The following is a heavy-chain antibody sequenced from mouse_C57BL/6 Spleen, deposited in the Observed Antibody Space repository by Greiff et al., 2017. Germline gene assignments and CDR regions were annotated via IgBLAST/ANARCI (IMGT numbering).Heavy chain of an antibody. Sequence: VQLQQSGPELVKPGASVKMSCKASGYTFTDYNMHWVKQSHGKSLEWIGYINPNNGGTSYNQKFKGKATLTVNKSSSTAYMELRSLTSEDSAVDYCARPYGSSFLFAYWGQGTLVTVSA. CDR2: INPNNGGT. CDR1: GYTFTDYN. D-gene: IGHD1-1*01. CDR3: ARPYGSSFLFAY. V-gene: IGHV1-22*01. J-gene: IGHJ3*01.